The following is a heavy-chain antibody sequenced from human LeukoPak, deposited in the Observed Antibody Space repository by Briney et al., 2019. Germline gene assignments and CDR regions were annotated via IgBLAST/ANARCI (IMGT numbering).Heavy chain of an antibody. CDR1: GPSVNNPNYY. CDR3: ASHQYGSGSSYPDS. J-gene: IGHJ4*02. V-gene: IGHV4-61*02. Sequence: SQTLSLTCSVVGPSVNNPNYYSSWVRQPAGKGLERIVCISTTGSTSYPPSLKRRVIISIDTSNNQFSLRLSSATAADTSVYYRASHQYGSGSSYPDSWGPGALVTVSS. CDR2: ISTTGST. D-gene: IGHD3-10*01.